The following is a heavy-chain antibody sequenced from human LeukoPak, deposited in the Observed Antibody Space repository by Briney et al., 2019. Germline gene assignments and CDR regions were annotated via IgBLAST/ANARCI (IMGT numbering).Heavy chain of an antibody. D-gene: IGHD2-8*01. J-gene: IGHJ5*02. CDR2: IYHSGST. Sequence: SETLSLTCAVSGGSISSGGYSWSWIRQPPGKGLEWIGYIYHSGSTYYNPSLKSRVTISVDRSKNQFSLKLSSVTAADTAVYYCARGGVIVLMVYAIPEVWFDPWGQGTLVTVSS. V-gene: IGHV4-30-2*01. CDR1: GGSISSGGYS. CDR3: ARGGVIVLMVYAIPEVWFDP.